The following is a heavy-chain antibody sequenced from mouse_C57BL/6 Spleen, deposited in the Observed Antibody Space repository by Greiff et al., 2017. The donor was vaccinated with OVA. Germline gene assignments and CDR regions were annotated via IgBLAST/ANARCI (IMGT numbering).Heavy chain of an antibody. CDR3: ARSYFNGSGYVDV. J-gene: IGHJ1*03. CDR2: ITPKYGTN. CDR1: GSSFTDYN. Sequence: EVQLQQSGPELVKPGASVKISCTASGSSFTDYNMNWVQQSTGKSLEWIGVITPKYGTNSSNQQFPGKATLTVDQYSSTAYMQLNSLTSEDAAVNDSARSYFNGSGYVDVWGTGTTVTVSS. V-gene: IGHV1-39*01. D-gene: IGHD1-1*01.